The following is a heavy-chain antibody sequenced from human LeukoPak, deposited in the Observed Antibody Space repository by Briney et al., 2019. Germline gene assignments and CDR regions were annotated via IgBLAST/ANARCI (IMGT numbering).Heavy chain of an antibody. V-gene: IGHV3-30-3*01. CDR3: ATSAFWGGYYGNFDF. J-gene: IGHJ4*02. D-gene: IGHD3-3*01. Sequence: PGRSLRLSCAASGFTFSSYAMHWVRQAPGKGLEWVAVISYDGSNKYYADSVKGRFTISRDNSKNTLYLQVNSLRAEDTAVYFCATSAFWGGYYGNFDFWGQGTLVTVSS. CDR1: GFTFSSYA. CDR2: ISYDGSNK.